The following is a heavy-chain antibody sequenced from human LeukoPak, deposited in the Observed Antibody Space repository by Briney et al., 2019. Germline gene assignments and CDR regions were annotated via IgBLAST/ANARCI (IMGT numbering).Heavy chain of an antibody. CDR1: GGSFSGYY. J-gene: IGHJ4*02. CDR3: ARFSYSNFDY. CDR2: INHSGST. V-gene: IGHV4-34*01. D-gene: IGHD4-11*01. Sequence: SETLSLTCAVYGGSFSGYYWSWIRQPPGKGLEWIGEINHSGSTNYNPSLKSQVTISVDTSKNQFSLKLSSVTGADTAVYYCARFSYSNFDYWGQGTLVTVSS.